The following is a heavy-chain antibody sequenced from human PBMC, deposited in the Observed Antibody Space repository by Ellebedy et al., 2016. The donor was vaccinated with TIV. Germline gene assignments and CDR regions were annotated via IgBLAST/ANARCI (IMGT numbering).Heavy chain of an antibody. CDR1: GYSFTSYW. J-gene: IGHJ6*02. Sequence: GESLKISCKGSGYSFTSYWIGWVRQMPGKGLEWMGIIYPGDSDTRYSPSFQGQVTISADKSISTAYLQWSSLKASDTAMYYCARQDSSSSVFYYYYGMDVWGQGTTVTVSS. CDR2: IYPGDSDT. V-gene: IGHV5-51*01. CDR3: ARQDSSSSVFYYYYGMDV. D-gene: IGHD6-6*01.